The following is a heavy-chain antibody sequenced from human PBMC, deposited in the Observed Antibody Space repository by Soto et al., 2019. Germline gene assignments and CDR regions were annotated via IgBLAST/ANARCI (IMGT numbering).Heavy chain of an antibody. V-gene: IGHV1-69*12. J-gene: IGHJ2*01. CDR2: IIPIFGTV. CDR1: GGTFSNYP. D-gene: IGHD5-12*01. CDR3: ARGNHRWIKLWNFDL. Sequence: QVQLVQSGAEVKKPGSSVKVSCKASGGTFSNYPISWVRQAPGQGLEWMGGIIPIFGTVNYAQKFQGRVTITADESTSTAYMELSSLRSEDTAVYYCARGNHRWIKLWNFDLWGRGALVTVSS.